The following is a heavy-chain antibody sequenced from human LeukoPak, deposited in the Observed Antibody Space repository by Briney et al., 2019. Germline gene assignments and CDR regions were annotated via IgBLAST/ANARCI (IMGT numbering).Heavy chain of an antibody. CDR2: IYHRENT. D-gene: IGHD3-16*01. Sequence: PSETLSLTCIVSSHFITRVAYYWSWIRQHPGTGLEWTGYIYHRENTYYNPSLMSRFTVSVDTTKYQFTLKLTAETAADTAVYNCPRGLFAGGLDVWGKGTTVTVSS. CDR3: PRGLFAGGLDV. J-gene: IGHJ6*04. CDR1: SHFITRVAYY. V-gene: IGHV4-31*03.